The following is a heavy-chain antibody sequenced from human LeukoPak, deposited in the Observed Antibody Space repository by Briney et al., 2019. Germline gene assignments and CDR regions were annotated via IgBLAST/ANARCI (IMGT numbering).Heavy chain of an antibody. Sequence: PGGSLRLSCSASGFTFTTYSMNWVRQAPGKGLEWVSSISSSSSYIYYADSVKGRFTISRDNAKNSLYLQMNSLRAEDTAVYYCARWDQDWDGYSSSWKFDYWGQGTLVTVSS. V-gene: IGHV3-21*01. D-gene: IGHD6-13*01. CDR1: GFTFTTYS. J-gene: IGHJ4*02. CDR3: ARWDQDWDGYSSSWKFDY. CDR2: ISSSSSYI.